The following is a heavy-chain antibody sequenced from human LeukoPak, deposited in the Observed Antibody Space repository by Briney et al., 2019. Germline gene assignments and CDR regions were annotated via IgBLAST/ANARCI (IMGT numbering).Heavy chain of an antibody. V-gene: IGHV6-1*01. J-gene: IGHJ6*03. Sequence: SQTLSLTCAISGDSVSSNSAAWNWIRQSPSRGLEWLGRTYYRSKWYNDYAVSVKSRITINPDTSKNQFSLQLNSVTPEDTAVHYCARAVAGLINYYYYYYMDVWGKGTTVTISS. D-gene: IGHD6-19*01. CDR2: TYYRSKWYN. CDR1: GDSVSSNSAA. CDR3: ARAVAGLINYYYYYYMDV.